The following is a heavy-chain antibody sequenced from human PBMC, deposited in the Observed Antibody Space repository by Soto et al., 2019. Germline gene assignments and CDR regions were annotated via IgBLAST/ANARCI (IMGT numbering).Heavy chain of an antibody. J-gene: IGHJ4*02. Sequence: SETLSLTCAVYGGSFSGYFWSWIRQPPGKGLEWIGEIFHGGSTNYSPSLKSRVTISVDTSKNQFSLELSSVTAADTAVYYCARPHYDSNTFYYFFDFWGQGTLVTVSS. D-gene: IGHD3-22*01. CDR1: GGSFSGYF. V-gene: IGHV4-34*12. CDR2: IFHGGST. CDR3: ARPHYDSNTFYYFFDF.